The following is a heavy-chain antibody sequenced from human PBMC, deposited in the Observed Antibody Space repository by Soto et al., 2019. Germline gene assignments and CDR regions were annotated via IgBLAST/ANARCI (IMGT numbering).Heavy chain of an antibody. Sequence: QVQLQESGPGLVKPSETLSLTCTVSGGSISSYYWSWIRQPPGKGLEWIGYIYYSGSTNYNPSLKSRVTISVDTSKNQSSLKLSSVTAADTAVYYCARAYCSSTSCYHFDYWGQGTLVTVSS. D-gene: IGHD2-2*01. V-gene: IGHV4-59*01. CDR2: IYYSGST. CDR1: GGSISSYY. J-gene: IGHJ4*02. CDR3: ARAYCSSTSCYHFDY.